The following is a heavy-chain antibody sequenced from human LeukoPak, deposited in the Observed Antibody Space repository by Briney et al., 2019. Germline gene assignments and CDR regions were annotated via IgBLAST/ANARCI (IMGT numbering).Heavy chain of an antibody. D-gene: IGHD4-17*01. Sequence: GGSLRLSCAASGFTFSNYGFHWFRQAPGKGLEWVAVIWYDGSHKYYADSVKGRFTISKDNSKNTLSLQMNSLRVEDTAVYYCARANYGDYPLDYWGQGTLVTVSS. J-gene: IGHJ4*02. CDR1: GFTFSNYG. CDR3: ARANYGDYPLDY. CDR2: IWYDGSHK. V-gene: IGHV3-33*01.